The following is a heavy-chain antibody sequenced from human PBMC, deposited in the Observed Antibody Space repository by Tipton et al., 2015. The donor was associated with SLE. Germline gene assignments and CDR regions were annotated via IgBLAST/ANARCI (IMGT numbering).Heavy chain of an antibody. CDR2: IGSKLYGVTT. CDR1: GFTFSDYA. CDR3: TSPMVRGPEGN. J-gene: IGHJ4*02. D-gene: IGHD3-10*01. V-gene: IGHV3-49*04. Sequence: SLRLSCAASGFTFSDYAINWVRQAPGKGLEWVGFIGSKLYGVTTEYAAPVKGRFTISRDDSKSIAYLEMNSLKAEDTAVYYCTSPMVRGPEGNWGQGILVTVSS.